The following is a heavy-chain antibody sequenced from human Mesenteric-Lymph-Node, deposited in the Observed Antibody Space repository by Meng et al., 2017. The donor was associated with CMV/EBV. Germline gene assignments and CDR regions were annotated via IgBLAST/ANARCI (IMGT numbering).Heavy chain of an antibody. J-gene: IGHJ5*02. D-gene: IGHD2-2*01. V-gene: IGHV4-34*01. CDR2: INHSGST. Sequence: SETLSLTCAVYGGSFSGYYWSWIRQPPGKGLEWIGEINHSGSTNYNPSLKSRVTISVDTSKNQFSLKLSSVTAADTAVYYCARESDRYCSSTSCPAWFDPWGQGTLVTVSS. CDR1: GGSFSGYY. CDR3: ARESDRYCSSTSCPAWFDP.